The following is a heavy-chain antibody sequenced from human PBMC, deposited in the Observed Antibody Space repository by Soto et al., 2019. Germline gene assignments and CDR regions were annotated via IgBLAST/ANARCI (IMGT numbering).Heavy chain of an antibody. CDR1: GFRFSSYS. V-gene: IGHV3-23*01. J-gene: IGHJ4*02. CDR2: ITATGDRT. D-gene: IGHD3-22*01. CDR3: ETMNGYFEY. Sequence: VGSLRLSCADSGFRFSSYSMSWVRQTPGKGLEWVAAITATGDRTYYADSVTGRFTISRDNSKKTHYLQMTSLRAEDTAMYYCETMNGYFEYCGQRTPVTVSS.